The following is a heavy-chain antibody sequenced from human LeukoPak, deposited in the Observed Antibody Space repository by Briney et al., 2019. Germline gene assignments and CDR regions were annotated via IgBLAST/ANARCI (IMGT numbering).Heavy chain of an antibody. CDR3: ARDRGADTASTD. CDR2: LYHSGGT. Sequence: SETLSLTCTVSGYSISSGYFWGWIRQPPGKGLEWIGTLYHSGGTYYNPSLKSRVTISVDTSKNQFSLRLSSVTAADTAMYYCARDRGADTASTDWGQGTLVTVSS. V-gene: IGHV4-38-2*02. J-gene: IGHJ4*02. CDR1: GYSISSGYF. D-gene: IGHD5-18*01.